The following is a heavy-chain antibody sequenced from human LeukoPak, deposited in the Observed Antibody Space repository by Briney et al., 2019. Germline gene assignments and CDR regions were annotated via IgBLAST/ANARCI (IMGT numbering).Heavy chain of an antibody. CDR3: ARDSEYSSSFAFDI. CDR2: INQDGYAK. Sequence: GGSLRLSCAASGFTFSSHWMSWVRQAPGKGLECVANINQDGYAKYYVDSVKGRFTVSRDNAKNSLYLQMNSLRAEDTAVYYCARDSEYSSSFAFDIWGPGTVVTVSS. CDR1: GFTFSSHW. D-gene: IGHD6-13*01. J-gene: IGHJ3*02. V-gene: IGHV3-7*01.